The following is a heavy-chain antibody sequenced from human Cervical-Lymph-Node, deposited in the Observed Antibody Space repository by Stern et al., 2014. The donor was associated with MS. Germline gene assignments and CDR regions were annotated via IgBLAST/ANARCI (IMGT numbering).Heavy chain of an antibody. Sequence: VQLVQSGAEVKKPGSSVKVSCKASGGTFSSYAISWVRQAPGQGLEWMGGIIPIFGTANYAQKFQGRVTITADESTSTAYMELSSLRSEDTAVYYCARVRYYYDSSGYYSNEREYYYYGMDVWGQGTTVTVSS. CDR2: IIPIFGTA. V-gene: IGHV1-69*01. CDR1: GGTFSSYA. J-gene: IGHJ6*02. D-gene: IGHD3-22*01. CDR3: ARVRYYYDSSGYYSNEREYYYYGMDV.